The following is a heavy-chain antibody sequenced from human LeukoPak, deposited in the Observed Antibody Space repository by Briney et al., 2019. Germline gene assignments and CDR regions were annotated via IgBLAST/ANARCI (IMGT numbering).Heavy chain of an antibody. J-gene: IGHJ4*02. D-gene: IGHD4-17*01. V-gene: IGHV3-23*01. CDR3: ARRGESTNYGDYRFDS. Sequence: PGGSLRLSCAASGFTFSSYAMSWVRQAPGKGLEWVSATNDRGGNKYYADSVKGRFTISRDNSKNTLYLQMNSLRAEDTAVYYCARRGESTNYGDYRFDSWGQGTLVTVSS. CDR2: TNDRGGNK. CDR1: GFTFSSYA.